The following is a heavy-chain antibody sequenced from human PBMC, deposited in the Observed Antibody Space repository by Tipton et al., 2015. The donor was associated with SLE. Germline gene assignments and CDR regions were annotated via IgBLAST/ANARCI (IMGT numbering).Heavy chain of an antibody. CDR1: GGSFSGYY. CDR3: GGAATGTNYYMDV. V-gene: IGHV4-34*01. J-gene: IGHJ6*03. CDR2: ISYTGST. Sequence: TLSLTCAVYGGSFSGYYWSWIRQPPGKGLESIGSISYTGSTYYTLSLKSRVSISVDKSKNQFFLKLTSVTAADTAMYYCGGAATGTNYYMDVWGKGTTVTVSS. D-gene: IGHD3-10*01.